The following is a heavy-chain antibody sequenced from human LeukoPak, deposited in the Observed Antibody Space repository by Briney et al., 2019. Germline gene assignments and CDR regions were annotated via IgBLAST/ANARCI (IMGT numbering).Heavy chain of an antibody. CDR1: GFTVSSNY. J-gene: IGHJ4*02. D-gene: IGHD3-3*01. Sequence: PGGSLRLSCAVSGFTVSSNYMSWVRQAPGKGLKWVSVIYTGGSTHYADSVKGRFTISRDNSKNTLYLQMNSLRAEDTAVYYCARQSLHYDFWSGYYDYWGQGALVTVPS. V-gene: IGHV3-53*01. CDR2: IYTGGST. CDR3: ARQSLHYDFWSGYYDY.